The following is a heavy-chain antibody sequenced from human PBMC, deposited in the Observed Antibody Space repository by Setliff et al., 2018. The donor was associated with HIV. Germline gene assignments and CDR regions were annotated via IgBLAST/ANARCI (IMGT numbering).Heavy chain of an antibody. CDR1: GFIFSDYY. V-gene: IGHV3-11*04. CDR3: ARVGVGAGPRDGMDV. Sequence: PRLTFTEASGFIFSDYYMTWIRQTPGKGLEWISYISASGASTDYADSVRGRFTISRDNADNSLYLQMNSLRAEDTAVYYCARVGVGAGPRDGMDVWSQGTTVTVSS. D-gene: IGHD1-26*01. CDR2: ISASGAST. J-gene: IGHJ6*02.